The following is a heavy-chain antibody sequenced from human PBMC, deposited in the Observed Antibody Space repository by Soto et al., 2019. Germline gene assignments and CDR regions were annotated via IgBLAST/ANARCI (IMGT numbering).Heavy chain of an antibody. CDR3: ARGRYDSSWSSAEYFHH. V-gene: IGHV1-18*01. Sequence: ASVKVSCKASGYIFTNYGINWVRQAPGQGLEWMGWISAYNGNTNYAQKVQGRVTVTTDTSTSTVYMELRSLRSDDTAVYYCARGRYDSSWSSAEYFHHWGPGTLLTVS. CDR2: ISAYNGNT. D-gene: IGHD6-13*01. J-gene: IGHJ1*01. CDR1: GYIFTNYG.